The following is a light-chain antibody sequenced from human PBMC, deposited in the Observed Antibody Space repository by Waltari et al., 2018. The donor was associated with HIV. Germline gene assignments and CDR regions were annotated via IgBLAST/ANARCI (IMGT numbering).Light chain of an antibody. J-gene: IGLJ3*02. Sequence: QSVLTQPPSASATHGQRVTISCSGSSSNTGSHAVNWYQQVPGTAPKLRIYGDKQRPSGVPDRFSGSKSGTSASLAISGLQSEDEANYYCAAWDDSLNGPLFGGGTKLTVL. CDR3: AAWDDSLNGPL. CDR1: SSNTGSHA. CDR2: GDK. V-gene: IGLV1-44*01.